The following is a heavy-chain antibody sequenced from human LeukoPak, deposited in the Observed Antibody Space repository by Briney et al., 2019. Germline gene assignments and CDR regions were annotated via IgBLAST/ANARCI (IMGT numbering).Heavy chain of an antibody. Sequence: GGSLRLSCAASGFPVSSNYMSWVRQAPGKGLEWVSVIYSGGSTYYADSVKGRFTISRDNSKNTLYLQMNSLRAEDTAVYYCASPTVVTPEAFDIWGQGTMVTVSS. D-gene: IGHD4-23*01. V-gene: IGHV3-53*01. CDR3: ASPTVVTPEAFDI. CDR2: IYSGGST. CDR1: GFPVSSNY. J-gene: IGHJ3*02.